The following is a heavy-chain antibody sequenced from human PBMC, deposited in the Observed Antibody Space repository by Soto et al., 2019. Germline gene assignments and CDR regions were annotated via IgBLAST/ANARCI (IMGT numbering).Heavy chain of an antibody. V-gene: IGHV6-1*01. CDR3: ARGRLRDFGN. CDR2: TYYRSKWLS. J-gene: IGHJ4*02. CDR1: GDSVSGNRAS. Sequence: SQTLSLTCAVSGDSVSGNRASWNWIRQSPSRGLEFLGRTYYRSKWLSDYAESVKGRISIIPDTSANQFSLQLNSVTPEDSAVYYCARGRLRDFGNCGQGTLVTVSS. D-gene: IGHD3-10*01.